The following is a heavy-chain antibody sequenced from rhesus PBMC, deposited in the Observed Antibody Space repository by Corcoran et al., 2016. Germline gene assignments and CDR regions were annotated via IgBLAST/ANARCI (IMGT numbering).Heavy chain of an antibody. CDR3: ARDPYRSGWHPSFDY. CDR2: ISGIITNT. V-gene: IGHV4S10*01. D-gene: IGHD6-31*01. CDR1: GGSISDSYR. J-gene: IGHJ4*01. Sequence: QVQLQESGPGVVKPSETLSLTCAVSGGSISDSYRWSWIRQPPGKGLECIGYISGIITNTNSTPSLNIRFTISKDTSKTQFSLKLSSFTAADTAVYYCARDPYRSGWHPSFDYWGQGLLVTVSS.